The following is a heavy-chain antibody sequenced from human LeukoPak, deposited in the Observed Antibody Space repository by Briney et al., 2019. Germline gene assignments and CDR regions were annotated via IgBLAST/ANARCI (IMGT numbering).Heavy chain of an antibody. CDR3: AKGESNCDYYFDY. J-gene: IGHJ4*02. V-gene: IGHV3-23*01. D-gene: IGHD7-27*01. Sequence: GGSLRLSCAASGFTYSSYAMSWVRQAPGKGLEWASAISSSGGSTYYADSVKGRFTISRDNSKNTLFLQMNSLRAEDTAVYYCAKGESNCDYYFDYWGQGTLVTVSS. CDR2: ISSSGGST. CDR1: GFTYSSYA.